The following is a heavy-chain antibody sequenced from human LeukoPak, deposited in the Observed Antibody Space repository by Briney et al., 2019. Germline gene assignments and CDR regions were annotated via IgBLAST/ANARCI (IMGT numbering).Heavy chain of an antibody. CDR2: INHSGST. CDR1: GGSFSGYY. Sequence: SETLSLTCAVYGGSFSGYYWSWIRQPPGKGLEWIGEINHSGSTNYNPSLKSRVTISVDTPKNQFSLKLSSVTAADTAVYYCARGGGIAARPGMYYFDYWGQGTLVTVSS. V-gene: IGHV4-34*01. D-gene: IGHD6-6*01. CDR3: ARGGGIAARPGMYYFDY. J-gene: IGHJ4*02.